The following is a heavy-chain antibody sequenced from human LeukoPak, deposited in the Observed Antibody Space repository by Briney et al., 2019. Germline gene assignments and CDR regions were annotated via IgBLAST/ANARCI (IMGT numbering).Heavy chain of an antibody. Sequence: ASVKVSCKASGYTFTSYYMHWVRHAPGQGLEWMGIINPSGGSTSYAQKFQGRVTMTRDMSTSTDYMELSSLRAEDTALYYCAKGITFGGVIVKAFVFFDYWGQGTLVTVSS. J-gene: IGHJ4*02. D-gene: IGHD3-16*02. CDR3: AKGITFGGVIVKAFVFFDY. CDR2: INPSGGST. V-gene: IGHV1-46*01. CDR1: GYTFTSYY.